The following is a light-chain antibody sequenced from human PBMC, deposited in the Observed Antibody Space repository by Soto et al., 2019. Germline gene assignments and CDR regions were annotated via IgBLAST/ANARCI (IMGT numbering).Light chain of an antibody. CDR3: QQLNSYPRT. J-gene: IGKJ5*01. Sequence: IQMTQPPSTQSASVGDRLTTTCRASHHIDAWLAWYQQKPGKAPKVLIYKASILESGVPSRFSGSGSGTEFTLTISSLQPEDFATYYCQQLNSYPRTFGQGTRLEI. CDR1: HHIDAW. V-gene: IGKV1-5*03. CDR2: KAS.